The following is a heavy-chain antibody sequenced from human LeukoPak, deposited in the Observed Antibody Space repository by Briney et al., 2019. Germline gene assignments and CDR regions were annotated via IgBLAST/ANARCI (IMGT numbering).Heavy chain of an antibody. CDR2: INSDGSST. CDR1: GFTFSSYW. Sequence: GGSLRLSCAASGFTFSSYWMHWVRQAPGKGLVWVSRINSDGSSTSYADSVKGRFTISRDNAKNTLYLQMNSLRAEDTAAYYCARGARRGYSDYWGQGTLVTVSS. D-gene: IGHD5-12*01. CDR3: ARGARRGYSDY. J-gene: IGHJ4*02. V-gene: IGHV3-74*01.